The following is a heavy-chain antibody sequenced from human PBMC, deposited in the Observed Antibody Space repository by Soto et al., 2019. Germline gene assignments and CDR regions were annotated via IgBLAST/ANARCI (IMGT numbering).Heavy chain of an antibody. D-gene: IGHD5-12*01. V-gene: IGHV3-33*01. CDR1: GFTFSSYG. CDR2: IWYDGSNK. CDR3: ARDRTFSGYSRGAYYYYGMDV. Sequence: QVQLVESGGGVVQPGRSLRLSCAASGFTFSSYGMHWVRQAPGKGLEWVAVIWYDGSNKYYADSVKGRFTISRDNSKNTLYLQMNSLRAEDTAVYYCARDRTFSGYSRGAYYYYGMDVWGQGTTVTVSS. J-gene: IGHJ6*02.